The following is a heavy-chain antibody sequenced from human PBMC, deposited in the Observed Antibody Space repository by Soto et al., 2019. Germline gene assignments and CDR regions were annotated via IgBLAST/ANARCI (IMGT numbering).Heavy chain of an antibody. CDR1: GFTFSSYA. Sequence: GGSLRLSCAASGFTFSSYAMSWVRQAPGKGLEWVSAISGSGGGTYYADSVKGRFTISRDNSKNTLYLQMNSLRAEDTAVYYCAKDDSSGYTGGFDYWGQGTLVTVSS. D-gene: IGHD3-22*01. CDR2: ISGSGGGT. CDR3: AKDDSSGYTGGFDY. V-gene: IGHV3-23*01. J-gene: IGHJ4*02.